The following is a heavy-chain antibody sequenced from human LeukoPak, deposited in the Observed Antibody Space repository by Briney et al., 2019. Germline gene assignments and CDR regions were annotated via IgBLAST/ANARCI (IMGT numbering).Heavy chain of an antibody. Sequence: SETLSLTCTVSGDSISNFYWSWIRRPPGKGLEWIGYIYYSGSTNYNPSLKSRVTMSLDKSKIQFSLKMSSVTAADTAVYYCARADTLTGYYFDYWGQGTLVTVSS. CDR3: ARADTLTGYYFDY. CDR2: IYYSGST. J-gene: IGHJ4*02. V-gene: IGHV4-59*01. D-gene: IGHD3-9*01. CDR1: GDSISNFY.